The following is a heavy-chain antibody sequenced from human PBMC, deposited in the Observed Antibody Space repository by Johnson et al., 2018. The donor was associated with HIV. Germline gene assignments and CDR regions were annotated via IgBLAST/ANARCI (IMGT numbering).Heavy chain of an antibody. V-gene: IGHV3-11*04. D-gene: IGHD4-23*01. Sequence: QVQLVESGGGLVKPGGSLRLSCAASGFTFSDYYMSWIRQAPGKGLEWVSNISSSGSTIFYADSMEGRFTIPRDNSKSTLYLQMKSLRVEDTAVYHCAKSPGKDYGGNSGAFDMWGQGTMVTVSS. CDR3: AKSPGKDYGGNSGAFDM. CDR1: GFTFSDYY. J-gene: IGHJ3*02. CDR2: ISSSGSTI.